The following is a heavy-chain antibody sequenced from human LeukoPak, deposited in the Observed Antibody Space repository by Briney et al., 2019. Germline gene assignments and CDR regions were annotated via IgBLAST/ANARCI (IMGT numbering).Heavy chain of an antibody. V-gene: IGHV3-21*01. D-gene: IGHD3-10*02. CDR1: GFTFSSYS. J-gene: IGHJ6*04. CDR2: ISSSSSYI. Sequence: GGSLRLSCAASGFTFSSYSMNWVRQAPGKGLEWVSCISSSSSYIYYADSVKGRFTISRDNAKNSLYLQMNSLRAKDTAVYYCAELGITMIGGVWGKGTTVTISS. CDR3: AELGITMIGGV.